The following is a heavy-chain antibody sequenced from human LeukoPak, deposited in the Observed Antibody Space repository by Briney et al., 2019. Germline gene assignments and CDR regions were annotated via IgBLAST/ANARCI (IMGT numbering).Heavy chain of an antibody. CDR2: ISWNSGSI. CDR1: GFTFDDYA. D-gene: IGHD6-19*01. CDR3: AKDKGSSGWDFDY. J-gene: IGHJ4*02. V-gene: IGHV3-9*01. Sequence: PGGSLRLSCAASGFTFDDYAMHWVRQAPGKGLEGVSGISWNSGSIGYADSVKGRFTISRDNAKNSLYLQMNNLRAEDTALYYCAKDKGSSGWDFDYWGQGTLVTVSS.